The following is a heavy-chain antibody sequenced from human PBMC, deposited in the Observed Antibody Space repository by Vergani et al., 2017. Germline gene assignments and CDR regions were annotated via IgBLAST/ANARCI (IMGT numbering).Heavy chain of an antibody. D-gene: IGHD6-19*01. Sequence: QVQLVESGGGVVQPGGSLRLPCAASGLPFSSYGMHWVRQAPGKGLEWVAFIRYDGSNKYYADSVKGRFTISRDNSKNSLYLQMNSLRAEGTAVYYCAKDQFXARQWLARRGYFDYWDQGILVIVSA. CDR1: GLPFSSYG. V-gene: IGHV3-30*02. CDR2: IRYDGSNK. J-gene: IGHJ4*02. CDR3: AKDQFXARQWLARRGYFDY.